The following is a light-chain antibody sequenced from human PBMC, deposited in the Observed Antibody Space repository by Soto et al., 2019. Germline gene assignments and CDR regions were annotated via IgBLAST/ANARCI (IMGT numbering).Light chain of an antibody. CDR3: QQRKNWPPIT. V-gene: IGKV3-11*01. J-gene: IGKJ5*01. CDR1: QNVDKF. Sequence: ETALTQAPSTLSLSPMETDTIYCRPSQNVDKFLAWYQQRPGQPPRLLIFDSSNRATGVPVRFSGSGSGTVFTLTIGILEPEDSAVCYCQQRKNWPPITFGQGTRLEIK. CDR2: DSS.